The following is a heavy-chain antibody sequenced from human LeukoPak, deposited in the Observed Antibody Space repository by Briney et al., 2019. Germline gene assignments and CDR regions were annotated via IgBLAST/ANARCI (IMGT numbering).Heavy chain of an antibody. CDR3: ARDGYSGSYFSPFDY. D-gene: IGHD1-26*01. CDR1: GFTFSSYS. CDR2: ISSGSSTI. J-gene: IGHJ4*02. Sequence: GGSLRLSCAASGFTFSSYSMNWVRQAPGKGLEWVSYISSGSSTIYYADSVKGRFTISRDNAKNSLYLQMNSLRAEDTAVYYCARDGYSGSYFSPFDYWGQGTLVTVSS. V-gene: IGHV3-48*01.